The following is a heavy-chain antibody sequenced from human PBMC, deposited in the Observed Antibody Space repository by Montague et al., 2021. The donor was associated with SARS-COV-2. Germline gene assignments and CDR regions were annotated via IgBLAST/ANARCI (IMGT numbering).Heavy chain of an antibody. V-gene: IGHV4-4*09. Sequence: SETLSLTCTVSGGSLSIFYWSWIRQPPGKGLEWIGYISDSGSTNYNPSLKSRVTMSLDMSSNQFSLKVNSVTAADTAVYYCARVYNATSPAVYWGQGTLVTVSS. CDR3: ARVYNATSPAVY. CDR1: GGSLSIFY. J-gene: IGHJ4*02. CDR2: ISDSGST. D-gene: IGHD5-24*01.